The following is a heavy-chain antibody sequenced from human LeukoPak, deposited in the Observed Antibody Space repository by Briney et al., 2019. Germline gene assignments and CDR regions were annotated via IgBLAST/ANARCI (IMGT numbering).Heavy chain of an antibody. CDR2: IDPDGAT. CDR3: TKGSFDH. D-gene: IGHD2-15*01. J-gene: IGHJ3*01. Sequence: GGSLRLSCAGSEFSVSANYMNWVRQAPGKELEWVSFIDPDGATSYADSVKGRFTTSREDSKNALLLQMNSLRVEDTAMYYCTKGSFDHRGQGTMVTVSS. V-gene: IGHV3-53*01. CDR1: EFSVSANY.